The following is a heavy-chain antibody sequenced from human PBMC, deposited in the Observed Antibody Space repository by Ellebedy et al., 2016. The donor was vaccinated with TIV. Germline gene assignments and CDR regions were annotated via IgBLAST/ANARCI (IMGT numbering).Heavy chain of an antibody. CDR1: GFTFSDFY. CDR2: ISRRGTIT. V-gene: IGHV3-11*01. CDR3: VRDRSAYGDNYYYYGMDV. D-gene: IGHD5-12*01. Sequence: PGGSLRLSCEASGFTFSDFYMSWIRQAPGKGLEWISYISRRGTITSYADSMKSRITISRDNANNSLFLQINSLTADDTGVYYCVRDRSAYGDNYYYYGMDVWGLGTTVTVSS. J-gene: IGHJ6*01.